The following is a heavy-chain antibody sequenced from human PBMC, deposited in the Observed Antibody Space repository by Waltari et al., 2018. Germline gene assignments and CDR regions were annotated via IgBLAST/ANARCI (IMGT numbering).Heavy chain of an antibody. CDR2: ISYDGSNK. CDR1: GFTFSSYA. Sequence: QVQLVESGGGVVQPGRSLRLSCAASGFTFSSYAMHWVRQAPGKGLEWVAVISYDGSNKYYAASVKGRFTISRDNSKNTLYLQMNSLRAEDTAVYYCARGSDPDTAMVPFDYWGQGTLVTVSS. D-gene: IGHD5-18*01. CDR3: ARGSDPDTAMVPFDY. V-gene: IGHV3-30*01. J-gene: IGHJ4*02.